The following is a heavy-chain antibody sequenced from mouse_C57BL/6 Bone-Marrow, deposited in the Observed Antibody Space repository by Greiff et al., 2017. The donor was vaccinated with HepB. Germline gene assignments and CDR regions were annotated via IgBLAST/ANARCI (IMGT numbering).Heavy chain of an antibody. J-gene: IGHJ3*01. Sequence: EVQLQESGPGLVKPSQSLSLTCSVTGYSITSGYYWNWIRQFPGNKLEWMGYISYDGSNNYNPSLKNRISITRDTSKNQFFLKLNSVTTEDTATYYCARATTTVPSWFAYWGQGTLVTVSA. V-gene: IGHV3-6*01. CDR2: ISYDGSN. D-gene: IGHD1-1*01. CDR3: ARATTTVPSWFAY. CDR1: GYSITSGYY.